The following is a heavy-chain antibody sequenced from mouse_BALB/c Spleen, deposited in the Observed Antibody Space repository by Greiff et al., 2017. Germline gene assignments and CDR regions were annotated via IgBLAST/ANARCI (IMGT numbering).Heavy chain of an antibody. V-gene: IGHV5-4*02. Sequence: EVKLQESGGGLVKPGGSLKLSCAASGFTFSDYYMYWVRQTPEKRLEWVATISDGGSYTYYPDSVKGRFTISRDNAKNNLYLQMSSLKSEDTAMYYCARDASSTPFDYWGQGTTLTVSS. J-gene: IGHJ2*01. CDR1: GFTFSDYY. D-gene: IGHD6-1*01. CDR2: ISDGGSYT. CDR3: ARDASSTPFDY.